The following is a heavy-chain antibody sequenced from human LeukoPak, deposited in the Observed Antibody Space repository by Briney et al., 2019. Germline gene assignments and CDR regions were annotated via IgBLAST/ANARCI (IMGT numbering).Heavy chain of an antibody. V-gene: IGHV3-23*01. J-gene: IGHJ2*01. CDR1: GFTFSSYA. D-gene: IGHD2-15*01. Sequence: PGGSLRLSCAASGFTFSSYAMSWVRQAPGKGLEWVSAISGSGGSTYYADSVKGRFTISRDNSKNTLYLQMNSLRAEDTAVYYCARGEGSGYWYFDLWGRGTLVTVSS. CDR2: ISGSGGST. CDR3: ARGEGSGYWYFDL.